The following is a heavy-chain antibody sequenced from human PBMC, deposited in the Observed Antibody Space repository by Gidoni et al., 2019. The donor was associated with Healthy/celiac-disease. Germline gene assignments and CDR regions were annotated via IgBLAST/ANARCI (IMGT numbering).Heavy chain of an antibody. Sequence: QVQLVQSGAEVKKPGSSVKVSCKASGGTFSSYAISWVRQGPGQGREWMGGSIPILGTANYAQKFKGRVKITADESTSTADMELSSLRSEDTAGYYCARSYYDSSGLRGPPNWLDPWGQGTLVTVSS. CDR2: SIPILGTA. CDR3: ARSYYDSSGLRGPPNWLDP. D-gene: IGHD3-22*01. J-gene: IGHJ5*02. V-gene: IGHV1-69*01. CDR1: GGTFSSYA.